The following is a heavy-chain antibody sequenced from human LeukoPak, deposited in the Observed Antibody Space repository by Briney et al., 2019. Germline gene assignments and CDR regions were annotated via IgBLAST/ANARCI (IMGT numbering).Heavy chain of an antibody. J-gene: IGHJ1*01. CDR3: ARHKHWSVSHDL. Sequence: SETLSLTCTVSGDSISTSSYYWGWIRQPPGKGLEWIGSVYYSGSSYYNPSLKSRVTMSVDTSKNQFSLMLSSVSAADTAVYYSARHKHWSVSHDLWGQGTLVRLST. D-gene: IGHD4-17*01. V-gene: IGHV4-39*01. CDR1: GDSISTSSYY. CDR2: VYYSGSS.